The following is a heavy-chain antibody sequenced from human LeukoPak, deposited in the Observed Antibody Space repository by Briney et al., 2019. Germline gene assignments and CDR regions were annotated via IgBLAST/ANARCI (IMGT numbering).Heavy chain of an antibody. V-gene: IGHV1-2*02. CDR2: INPNSGGT. CDR3: AREGCSSTNCHVLGDDNWFDP. J-gene: IGHJ5*02. D-gene: IGHD2-2*01. CDR1: GYTFTGYY. Sequence: ASVKVSCKASGYTFTGYYIHWVRQAPGQGLEWMGWINPNSGGTNYAQKFQGRVTMTRDTSISTAYMELSRLRSDDTAVYYCAREGCSSTNCHVLGDDNWFDPWGQGTLVTVSS.